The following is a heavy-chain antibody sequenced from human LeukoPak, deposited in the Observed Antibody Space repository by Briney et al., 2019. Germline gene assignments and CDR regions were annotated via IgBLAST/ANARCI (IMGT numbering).Heavy chain of an antibody. CDR3: ARDGAIAARHYYYYYYYMDV. V-gene: IGHV3-9*01. CDR2: ISWNSGSI. Sequence: PGGSLRLSCAASGFTFDDYAMHWVRQAPGKGLEWVSGISWNSGSIGYADSVKGRFTISRDNAKNSLYLQMNSLRAEDTAVYYCARDGAIAARHYYYYYYYMDVWGKGTTVTVSS. D-gene: IGHD6-6*01. CDR1: GFTFDDYA. J-gene: IGHJ6*03.